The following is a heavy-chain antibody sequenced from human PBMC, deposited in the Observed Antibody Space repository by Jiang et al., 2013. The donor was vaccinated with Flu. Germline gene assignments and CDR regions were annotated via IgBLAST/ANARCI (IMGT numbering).Heavy chain of an antibody. J-gene: IGHJ6*02. D-gene: IGHD1-26*01. V-gene: IGHV1-2*02. CDR3: ASLGRSISGSYSGYYYGMDV. Sequence: SCKASGYTFTGYYMHWVRQAPGQGLEWMGWINPNSGGTNYAQKFQGRVTMTRDTSISTAYMELSRLRSDDTAVYYCASLGRSISGSYSGYYYGMDVWGQGTTVTVSS. CDR2: INPNSGGT. CDR1: GYTFTGYY.